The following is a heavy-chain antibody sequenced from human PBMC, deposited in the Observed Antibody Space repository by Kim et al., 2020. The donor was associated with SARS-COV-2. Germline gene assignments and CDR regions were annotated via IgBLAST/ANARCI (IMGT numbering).Heavy chain of an antibody. D-gene: IGHD3-9*01. CDR2: ISHDGSNK. Sequence: GGSLRLSCAASGFTFSSYGMHWVRQAPGKGLEWVAVISHDGSNKYYADSVKGRFTISRDNSKNTLYLQMNSLRAEDTAVYYCARGLRYFDWLLYTDYYYGMDFWGQGTTVTVSS. V-gene: IGHV3-33*05. CDR1: GFTFSSYG. CDR3: ARGLRYFDWLLYTDYYYGMDF. J-gene: IGHJ6*02.